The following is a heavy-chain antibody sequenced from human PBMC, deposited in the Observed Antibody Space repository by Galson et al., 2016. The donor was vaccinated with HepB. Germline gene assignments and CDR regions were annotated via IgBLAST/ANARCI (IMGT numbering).Heavy chain of an antibody. Sequence: SLRLSCAASGFTFSAYAMTWVRQAPGKGLEWVSGITGSGSKTYSADSVRGRFTISRDNSKNTLYLHMNRLRAEDSAVYYCAKDRGTYDWSDDLRSWGQGTLVTVSS. J-gene: IGHJ5*02. V-gene: IGHV3-23*01. CDR3: AKDRGTYDWSDDLRS. CDR2: ITGSGSKT. D-gene: IGHD1-20*01. CDR1: GFTFSAYA.